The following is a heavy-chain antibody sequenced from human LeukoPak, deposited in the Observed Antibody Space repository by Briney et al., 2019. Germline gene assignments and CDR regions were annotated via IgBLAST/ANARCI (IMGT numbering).Heavy chain of an antibody. CDR1: GFTFSNYW. V-gene: IGHV3-7*01. J-gene: IGHJ4*02. D-gene: IGHD3-10*01. CDR3: AGRSGSFDY. Sequence: PGGSLRLSCAASGFTFSNYWMSWVRQPPGKGLEWVANIKQDGSKRNYVGAVNGRFTISRDNARNSLYLQMNSLRVEDTAVYYCAGRSGSFDYWGQGTLVTVSS. CDR2: IKQDGSKR.